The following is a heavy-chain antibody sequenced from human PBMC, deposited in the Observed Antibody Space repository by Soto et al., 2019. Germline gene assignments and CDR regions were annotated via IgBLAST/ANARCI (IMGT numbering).Heavy chain of an antibody. J-gene: IGHJ4*02. CDR3: ARGHRFGGVIVHGNFDY. Sequence: SVKVSCKASGGTFSSYAISWVRQAPGQGLEWMGGIIPIFGTANYAQKFQGRVTITADESTSTAYMELSSLRSEDTAVYYCARGHRFGGVIVHGNFDYWGQGTLVTVSS. V-gene: IGHV1-69*13. CDR1: GGTFSSYA. D-gene: IGHD3-16*02. CDR2: IIPIFGTA.